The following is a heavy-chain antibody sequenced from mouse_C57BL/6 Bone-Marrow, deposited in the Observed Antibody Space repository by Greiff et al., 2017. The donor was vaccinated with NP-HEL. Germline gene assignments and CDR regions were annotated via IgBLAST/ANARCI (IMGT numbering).Heavy chain of an antibody. CDR3: ITGYYGSSLFDY. J-gene: IGHJ2*01. CDR2: IDPEDGDT. Sequence: VQLKQSGAELVRPGASVKLSCTASGFNIKDYYMHWVKQRPEQGLEWIGRIDPEDGDTEYAPKFQGKATMTADTSSNTAYLQRSSLTSEDTAVYYCITGYYGSSLFDYWGQGTTLTVSS. CDR1: GFNIKDYY. V-gene: IGHV14-1*01. D-gene: IGHD1-1*01.